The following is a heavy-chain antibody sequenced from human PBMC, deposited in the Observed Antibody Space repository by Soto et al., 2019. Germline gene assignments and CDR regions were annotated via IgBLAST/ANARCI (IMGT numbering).Heavy chain of an antibody. V-gene: IGHV4-31*02. Sequence: WTWIRQHPGKGLEWIGYIYHSGNTYYNPSLKSRVNISVDTSKNQFSLKLSSVTAADPAVYYCARRTYCDYWGQGTLVTVSS. J-gene: IGHJ4*02. CDR3: ARRTYCDY. CDR2: IYHSGNT. D-gene: IGHD2-15*01.